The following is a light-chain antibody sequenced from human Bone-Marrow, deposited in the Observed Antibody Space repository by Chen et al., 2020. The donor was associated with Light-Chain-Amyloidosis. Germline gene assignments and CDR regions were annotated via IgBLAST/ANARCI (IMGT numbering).Light chain of an antibody. Sequence: SYVLTQPPSVSVAPGQTASITCGGTNIGRYSVHWYQQTPGQAPALVVCDDTDRPSGIPERFSGSNSGDTATLTISRVEAGDEADFYCQVWDSNSDQVVFGGGTKLTVL. CDR1: NIGRYS. CDR3: QVWDSNSDQVV. CDR2: DDT. J-gene: IGLJ2*01. V-gene: IGLV3-21*02.